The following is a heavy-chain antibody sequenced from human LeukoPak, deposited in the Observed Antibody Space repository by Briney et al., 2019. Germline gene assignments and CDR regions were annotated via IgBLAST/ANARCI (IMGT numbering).Heavy chain of an antibody. V-gene: IGHV4-30-4*08. D-gene: IGHD6-13*01. Sequence: PSQTLSLTCTVSGGSISSGDYYWSWIRQPPGKGLEWIGYIYYSGSTYYNPSLKSRVTISVDTSKNQFPLKLSSVTAADTAVYYCARVPIAAAGTVDYWGQGTLVTVSS. CDR1: GGSISSGDYY. J-gene: IGHJ4*02. CDR2: IYYSGST. CDR3: ARVPIAAAGTVDY.